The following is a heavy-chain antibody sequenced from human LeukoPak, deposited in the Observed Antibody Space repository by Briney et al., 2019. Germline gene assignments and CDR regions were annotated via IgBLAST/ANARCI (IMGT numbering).Heavy chain of an antibody. CDR2: INAGNGNT. D-gene: IGHD6-13*01. Sequence: GASVKVSCKASGYTFTSYAMHWVRQAPGQRLEWMGWINAGNGNTKYSQKFQGRVTITRDTSASTAYMELSSLRSEDTAVYYCARDQPPVVWYSSSWLFDYWGQGTLVTVSS. CDR1: GYTFTSYA. J-gene: IGHJ4*02. CDR3: ARDQPPVVWYSSSWLFDY. V-gene: IGHV1-3*01.